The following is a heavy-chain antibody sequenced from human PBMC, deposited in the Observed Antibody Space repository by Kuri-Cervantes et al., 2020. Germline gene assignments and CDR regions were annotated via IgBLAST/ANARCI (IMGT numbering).Heavy chain of an antibody. CDR1: GGSISTNIYY. J-gene: IGHJ6*02. CDR3: ARDRRFYSDSGSQTYFHYYILDV. V-gene: IGHV4-39*07. D-gene: IGHD3-10*01. Sequence: SETLSLTCSVSGGSISTNIYYWGWIRQPPGKGLEWIGSIYYRGTTYYNPSLKSRVTISVDTSKNQFSLKLTSVTAADTAVYYCARDRRFYSDSGSQTYFHYYILDVWGQGTTVTVSS. CDR2: IYYRGTT.